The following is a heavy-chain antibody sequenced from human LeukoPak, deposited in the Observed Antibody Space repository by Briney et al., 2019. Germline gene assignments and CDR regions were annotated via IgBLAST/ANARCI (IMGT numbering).Heavy chain of an antibody. CDR1: GGSISSSGYY. J-gene: IGHJ5*02. CDR2: INHSGST. Sequence: SETLSLTCTVSGGSISSSGYYWSWIRQPPGKGLEWIGEINHSGSTNYNPSLKSRVTISVDTSKNQFSLKLSSVTAADTAVYYCARRKVIGNGGYPPVTGYNWFDPWGQGTLVTVSS. CDR3: ARRKVIGNGGYPPVTGYNWFDP. D-gene: IGHD5-12*01. V-gene: IGHV4-39*07.